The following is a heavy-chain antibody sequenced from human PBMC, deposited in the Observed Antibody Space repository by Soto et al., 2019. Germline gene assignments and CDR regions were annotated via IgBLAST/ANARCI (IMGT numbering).Heavy chain of an antibody. V-gene: IGHV1-58*02. CDR1: GFTFTSSA. Sequence: SVKVSCKASGFTFTSSAMQWVRKARGQRLEWIGWIVVGSGNTNYAQKFQERVTITRDMSTSTAYTELSSLRSEDTAVYYCAASYPYDYIWGSYPNYFDYWGQGTLVTVSS. CDR3: AASYPYDYIWGSYPNYFDY. D-gene: IGHD3-16*02. J-gene: IGHJ4*02. CDR2: IVVGSGNT.